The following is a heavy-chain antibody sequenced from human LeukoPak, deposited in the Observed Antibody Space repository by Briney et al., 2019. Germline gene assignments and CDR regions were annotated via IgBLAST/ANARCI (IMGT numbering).Heavy chain of an antibody. V-gene: IGHV1-69*01. D-gene: IGHD6-13*01. CDR1: GGTFSSYA. J-gene: IGHJ4*02. CDR3: ARGKREAAAGTRFDY. Sequence: ASVKVSCKASGGTFSSYAISWVRQPPGQGLEWMGGIIPIFGTANYAQKFQGRVTITADESTSTAYMELSSLRSEDTAVYYCARGKREAAAGTRFDYWGQGTLVTVSS. CDR2: IIPIFGTA.